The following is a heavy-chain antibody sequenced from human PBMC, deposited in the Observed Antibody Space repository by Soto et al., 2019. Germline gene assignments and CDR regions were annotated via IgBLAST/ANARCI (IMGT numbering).Heavy chain of an antibody. D-gene: IGHD3-22*01. J-gene: IGHJ4*02. CDR1: GGSISSYY. V-gene: IGHV4-59*12. CDR2: IYHSGST. Sequence: PSETLSLTCTVSGGSISSYYWSWIRQPPGKGLEWIGYIYHSGSTYYNPSLKSRVTISVDRSKNQFSLKLSSVTAADTAVYYCARGYYDSSGYRYFDYWGQGTLVTVSS. CDR3: ARGYYDSSGYRYFDY.